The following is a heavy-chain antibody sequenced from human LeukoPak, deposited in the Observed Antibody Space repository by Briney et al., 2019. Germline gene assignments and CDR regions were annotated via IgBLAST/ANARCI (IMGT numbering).Heavy chain of an antibody. D-gene: IGHD3-22*01. J-gene: IGHJ4*02. CDR3: ARVGQMIVEDF. Sequence: GGSLRLSCAASGFTFSSYSMNWVRQAPGKGLEWVANIKQDGSEMYYVDSVKGRFTISRDNAKNSLYLQMNSLRAEDTAVYYCARVGQMIVEDFWGQGTLVTVSS. V-gene: IGHV3-7*05. CDR2: IKQDGSEM. CDR1: GFTFSSYS.